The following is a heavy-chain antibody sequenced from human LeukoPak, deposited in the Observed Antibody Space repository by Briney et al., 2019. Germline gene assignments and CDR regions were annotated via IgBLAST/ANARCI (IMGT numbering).Heavy chain of an antibody. Sequence: ASVKVSCTSSGYSFTIYGIGWGRQAPGQGLEWMGGISAYNGNTNYAQKLQGRVTMTTDTSTTTAYMELRSLRSDDTAVYYCARDRPYSSSWNWFDPWGQGTLVTVSS. V-gene: IGHV1-18*01. D-gene: IGHD6-13*01. CDR3: ARDRPYSSSWNWFDP. J-gene: IGHJ5*02. CDR1: GYSFTIYG. CDR2: ISAYNGNT.